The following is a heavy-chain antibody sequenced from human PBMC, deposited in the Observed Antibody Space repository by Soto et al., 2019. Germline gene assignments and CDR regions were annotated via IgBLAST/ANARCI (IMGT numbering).Heavy chain of an antibody. V-gene: IGHV4-59*01. D-gene: IGHD3-10*01. J-gene: IGHJ4*02. CDR2: MYNSGST. CDR1: GGSINGFY. CDR3: ASSSLLWFGELYPKTYFDY. Sequence: SETLSLTCTVSGGSINGFYWSWLRQPPGKGLEWIGYMYNSGSTNYNPSLKSRVTISVDTSKNQFSLKLSSVTAADTAVYYCASSSLLWFGELYPKTYFDYWGQGTLVTVSS.